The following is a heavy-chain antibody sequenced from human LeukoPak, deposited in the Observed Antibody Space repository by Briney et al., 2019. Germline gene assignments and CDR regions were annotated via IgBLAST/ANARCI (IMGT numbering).Heavy chain of an antibody. J-gene: IGHJ4*02. D-gene: IGHD2-2*01. Sequence: SETLSLTCTVSGGSISIYYWSWIRQPPGKGLEWIGYIYYSGSTNYNPSLKSRVTISVDTSKNQFSLKLSSVTAADTAVHYCARGISTSCYRHWGQGTLVTVSS. CDR3: ARGISTSCYRH. CDR1: GGSISIYY. CDR2: IYYSGST. V-gene: IGHV4-59*01.